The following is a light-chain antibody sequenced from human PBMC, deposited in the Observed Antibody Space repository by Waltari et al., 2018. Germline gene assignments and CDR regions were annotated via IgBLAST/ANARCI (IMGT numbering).Light chain of an antibody. CDR1: QSVRSY. Sequence: EIVLTQSPATLSLSPGERATLSCRASQSVRSYLAWYQQKPGQAPRLLIYDTSNRASGIPARFSGSGSGTDFSLRISSLEPEDFAVYYCQQRHNWPLTFGGGTKVEIK. CDR3: QQRHNWPLT. J-gene: IGKJ4*01. V-gene: IGKV3-11*01. CDR2: DTS.